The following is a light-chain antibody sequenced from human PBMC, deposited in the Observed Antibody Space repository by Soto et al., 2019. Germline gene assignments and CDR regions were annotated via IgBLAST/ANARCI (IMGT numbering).Light chain of an antibody. CDR2: GAS. CDR1: ESISSTS. CDR3: QQYGSSPFT. V-gene: IGKV3-20*01. Sequence: EIVLTQSQGILSFYLGERATLASRVSESISSTSLAWYQQKPGQAPRLLIYGASTRATGVPDRFSGSESGTDFTLSISRLEPDDFVVYYCQQYGSSPFTFGQGTRLEI. J-gene: IGKJ5*01.